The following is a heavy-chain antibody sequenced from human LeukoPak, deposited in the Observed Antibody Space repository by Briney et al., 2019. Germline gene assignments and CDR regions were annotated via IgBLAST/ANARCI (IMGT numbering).Heavy chain of an antibody. CDR3: ARGQLIGSGWFFIVY. D-gene: IGHD6-19*01. CDR2: INTNTGNP. CDR1: GGTFSSYA. Sequence: ASVKVSCKASGGTFSSYAISWVRQAPGQGLEWMGWINTNTGNPTYAQGFTGRFVFSLDTSVSTAYLQISSLKAEDTAVYYCARGQLIGSGWFFIVYWGQGTLVTVSS. J-gene: IGHJ4*02. V-gene: IGHV7-4-1*02.